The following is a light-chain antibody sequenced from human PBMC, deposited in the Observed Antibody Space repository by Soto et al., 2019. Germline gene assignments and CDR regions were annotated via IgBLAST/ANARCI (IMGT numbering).Light chain of an antibody. Sequence: QSALAQPASVSGSPGQSITISCTGTSSDVGAYNSVSWYQQHPHRAPQVIIYKGTQRPSGVSNRFSGSKSGNTASLTISGLQTEDEADYYCTSYTSSFTHLFGTGTKVTVL. J-gene: IGLJ1*01. CDR2: KGT. CDR3: TSYTSSFTHL. V-gene: IGLV2-14*02. CDR1: SSDVGAYNS.